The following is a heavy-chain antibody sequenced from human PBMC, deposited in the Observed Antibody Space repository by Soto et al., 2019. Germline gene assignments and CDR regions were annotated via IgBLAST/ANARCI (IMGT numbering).Heavy chain of an antibody. CDR1: GFTFSSYA. J-gene: IGHJ6*03. CDR2: IGGSGGST. CDR3: AKAAEGDYYYYYMDA. V-gene: IGHV3-23*01. D-gene: IGHD3-16*01. Sequence: PGGSLRLSCAASGFTFSSYAMTWVRQAPGKGLEWVSGIGGSGGSTYYADSVKGRFTISRDNSKNTLYLQMISLRAEDTAVYYCAKAAEGDYYYYYMDAWGKGTTVTVSS.